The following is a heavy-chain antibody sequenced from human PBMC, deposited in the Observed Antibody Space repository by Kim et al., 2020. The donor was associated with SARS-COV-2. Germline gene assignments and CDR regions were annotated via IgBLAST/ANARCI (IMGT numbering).Heavy chain of an antibody. CDR2: NHSGST. V-gene: IGHV4-34*01. J-gene: IGHJ4*02. D-gene: IGHD3-16*01. CDR3: ARGGIN. Sequence: NHSGSTNYNPSLKSRVTISVDTSKNQFSLKLSSVTAADTAVYYCARGGINWGQGTLVTVSS.